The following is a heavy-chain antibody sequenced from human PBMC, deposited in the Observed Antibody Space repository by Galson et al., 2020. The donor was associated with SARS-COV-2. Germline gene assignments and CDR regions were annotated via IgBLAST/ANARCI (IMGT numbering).Heavy chain of an antibody. D-gene: IGHD3-10*01. CDR3: ARGGERELLWFGELLTGSYYGMDV. CDR1: GFTFSSYW. Sequence: GGSLRLSCAASGFTFSSYWMSWVRQAPGKGLEWVANIKQDGSEKYYVDSVKGRFTISRDNAKNSLYLQMNSLRAEDTAVYYCARGGERELLWFGELLTGSYYGMDVWGQGTTVTVSS. CDR2: IKQDGSEK. J-gene: IGHJ6*02. V-gene: IGHV3-7*03.